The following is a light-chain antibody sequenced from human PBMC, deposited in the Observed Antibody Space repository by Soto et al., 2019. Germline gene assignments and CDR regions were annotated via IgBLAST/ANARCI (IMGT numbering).Light chain of an antibody. CDR1: SSDVGGYNY. J-gene: IGLJ2*01. Sequence: QSALTQPASVSESPGQSITISCTGTSSDVGGYNYVSWYQQHPGKVPQVVIYEVSNRPSGISNRFSGSKSGNTASLTISGLQAEDAADYYCSSYTSSSTLVFGGGTKVTVL. V-gene: IGLV2-14*01. CDR3: SSYTSSSTLV. CDR2: EVS.